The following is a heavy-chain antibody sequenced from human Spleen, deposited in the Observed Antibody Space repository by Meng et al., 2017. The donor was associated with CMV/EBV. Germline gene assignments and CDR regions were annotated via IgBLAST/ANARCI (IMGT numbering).Heavy chain of an antibody. J-gene: IGHJ6*02. CDR1: GGTFISHT. CDR2: MITMFGTG. CDR3: ARGITVSGAISSDDRESYYYGLDV. D-gene: IGHD3-3*01. V-gene: IGHV1-69*05. Sequence: SVKVSCKASGGTFISHTRTRVRQAPGQGLEWVGGMITMFGTGYYAQKVQGRVTITTDESTSAAYMELSRLRSEHTAIYYCARGITVSGAISSDDRESYYYGLDVWGQWTTVTVSS.